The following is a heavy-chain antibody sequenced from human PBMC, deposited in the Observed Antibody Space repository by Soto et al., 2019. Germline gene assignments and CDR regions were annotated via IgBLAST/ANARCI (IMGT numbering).Heavy chain of an antibody. V-gene: IGHV1-69*13. J-gene: IGHJ4*02. Sequence: SVKVSCKASGGTFSSYAISWVRQAPGQGLEWMGGIIPIFGTANCAQKFQGRVTITADESTSTAYMELSSLRSEDTAVYYCAVRGYYYGSSGYFYWGQGTLVTVSS. D-gene: IGHD3-22*01. CDR2: IIPIFGTA. CDR1: GGTFSSYA. CDR3: AVRGYYYGSSGYFY.